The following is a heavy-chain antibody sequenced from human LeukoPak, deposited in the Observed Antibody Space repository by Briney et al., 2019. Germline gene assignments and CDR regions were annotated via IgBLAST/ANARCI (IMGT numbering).Heavy chain of an antibody. V-gene: IGHV3-74*01. CDR1: GFPFGNFW. CDR3: ATDVTGCVDR. J-gene: IGHJ5*02. CDR2: MDTDGRTT. Sequence: GGSLRLSCVVSGFPFGNFWMHWVRQVPGKGLVWVARMDTDGRTTDYADSVKGRFTISRDNARHTLYLQMRSLRADDTALYYCATDVTGCVDRWGQGTLVTVSS. D-gene: IGHD6-19*01.